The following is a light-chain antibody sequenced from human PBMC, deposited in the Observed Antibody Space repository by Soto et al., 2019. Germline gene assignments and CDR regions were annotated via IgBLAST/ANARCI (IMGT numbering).Light chain of an antibody. V-gene: IGKV3-20*01. CDR1: QSIGSSY. CDR3: QQYGSSPLT. CDR2: GAS. Sequence: EVVFTPSPSPPSFSPGERATLSCRASQSIGSSYLAWYQQKPGQAPRLLIYGASSRATGIPDRFSGGGSGTDFSLTISRLDPEDFAVYYCQQYGSSPLTFGGGTKVDIK. J-gene: IGKJ4*01.